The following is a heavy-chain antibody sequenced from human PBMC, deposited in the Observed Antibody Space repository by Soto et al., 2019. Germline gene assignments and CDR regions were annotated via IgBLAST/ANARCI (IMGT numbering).Heavy chain of an antibody. Sequence: ASVKVSCKASGYTFTGYYMHWVRQAPGQGLEWMGWINPNSGGTNYAQKFQGRVTMTRDTSISTAYMELSRLRSDDTAVYYCARRRMYSSGWAETNDYWGQGTLVTV. CDR1: GYTFTGYY. J-gene: IGHJ4*02. V-gene: IGHV1-2*02. D-gene: IGHD6-19*01. CDR3: ARRRMYSSGWAETNDY. CDR2: INPNSGGT.